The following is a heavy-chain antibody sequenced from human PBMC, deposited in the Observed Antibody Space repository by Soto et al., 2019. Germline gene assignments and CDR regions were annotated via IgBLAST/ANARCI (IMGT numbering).Heavy chain of an antibody. D-gene: IGHD3-16*01. CDR2: VGSDGRGA. V-gene: IGHV3-74*01. CDR3: ARDGLMHGPDMDQ. Sequence: EVQLVESGGGLVQPGGYVRLSCAASGFTFSNYWMHWVRQTPGKGLVWVSRVGSDGRGATYADSVKGRFTISRDNAKTTLYLQMDSLRVEDTAMYHCARDGLMHGPDMDQWGQGILVTVSS. J-gene: IGHJ4*02. CDR1: GFTFSNYW.